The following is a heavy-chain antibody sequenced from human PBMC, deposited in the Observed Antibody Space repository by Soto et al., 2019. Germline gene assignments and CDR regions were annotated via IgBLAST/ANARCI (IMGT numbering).Heavy chain of an antibody. CDR2: ITPMFGTP. V-gene: IGHV1-69*13. D-gene: IGHD3-22*01. CDR3: ARDGTLYDSRAYYYLY. Sequence: SVKVSCKASGGTFSSNTITWVRQAPGQGLEWMGGITPMFGTPNYAQKFRGRVTITADESTSTAYMELGSLRSEDTAMYFCARDGTLYDSRAYYYLYWGQGTLVTVSS. J-gene: IGHJ4*02. CDR1: GGTFSSNT.